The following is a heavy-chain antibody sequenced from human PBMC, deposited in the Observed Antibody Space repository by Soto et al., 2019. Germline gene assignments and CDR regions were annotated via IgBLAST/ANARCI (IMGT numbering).Heavy chain of an antibody. CDR2: ISSSSSTI. V-gene: IGHV3-48*02. Sequence: EVQLVESGGGLVQPGGSLRLSCAASGLTFSSYSMNWVRQAPGKGLEWVSYISSSSSTIYYADSEKGRFTISRDNAKKSLYLQMNSLRDEDTAVYYCASLVQAGWDYWGQGTLVTVSS. D-gene: IGHD6-19*01. CDR1: GLTFSSYS. J-gene: IGHJ4*02. CDR3: ASLVQAGWDY.